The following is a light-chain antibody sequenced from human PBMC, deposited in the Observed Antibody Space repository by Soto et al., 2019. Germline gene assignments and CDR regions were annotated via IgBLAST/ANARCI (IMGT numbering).Light chain of an antibody. CDR2: DAS. V-gene: IGKV3-11*01. Sequence: EIVLTQSPATLSLSPGERATLSCRASQSVSSYLAWYQQKPGQAPRLLIYDASNRATGIPARFSGSGSGTDFTLTIRSLEPEDFAVYYCQQRSNWPWTFGPGTKVEIK. CDR1: QSVSSY. CDR3: QQRSNWPWT. J-gene: IGKJ1*01.